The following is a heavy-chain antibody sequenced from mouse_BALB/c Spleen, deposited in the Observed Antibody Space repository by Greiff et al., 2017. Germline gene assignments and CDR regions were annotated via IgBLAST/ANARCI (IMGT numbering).Heavy chain of an antibody. J-gene: IGHJ4*01. CDR1: GFTFSSYY. D-gene: IGHD2-1*01. CDR3: AREDGNYFFYAMDY. Sequence: EVKLMESGGGLVKLGGSLKLSCAASGFTFSSYYMSWVRQTPEKRLELVAAINSNGGSTYYPDTVKGRFTISRDNAKNTLYLQMSSLKSEDTALYYCAREDGNYFFYAMDYWGQGTSVTVSS. V-gene: IGHV5-6-2*01. CDR2: INSNGGST.